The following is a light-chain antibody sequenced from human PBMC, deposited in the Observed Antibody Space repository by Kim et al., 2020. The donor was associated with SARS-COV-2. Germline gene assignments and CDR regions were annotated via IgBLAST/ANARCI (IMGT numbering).Light chain of an antibody. V-gene: IGKV3-20*01. CDR1: QSVSSSK. Sequence: LSPGERDTLPCRASQSVSSSKLAWYQQKPGQAPRLLISGASSRATGIPDRFSGSGSGTDFTLTITRLEPEDFAVYYCHQYGTSRTFGQGTKVDIK. CDR2: GAS. CDR3: HQYGTSRT. J-gene: IGKJ1*01.